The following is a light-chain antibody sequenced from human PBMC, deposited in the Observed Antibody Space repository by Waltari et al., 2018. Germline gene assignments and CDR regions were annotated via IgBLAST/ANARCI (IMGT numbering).Light chain of an antibody. V-gene: IGKV1-5*03. CDR1: QSVSIF. J-gene: IGKJ4*01. Sequence: IQMTQSPPTLSASVGDRVTITCRASQSVSIFFSWYQQKPGRAPKLLLSKASTLQSGVPSRFSGSGSGTEITLTISNLQPDDFATYYCQQYNTYPVTFGGGTKVEIK. CDR2: KAS. CDR3: QQYNTYPVT.